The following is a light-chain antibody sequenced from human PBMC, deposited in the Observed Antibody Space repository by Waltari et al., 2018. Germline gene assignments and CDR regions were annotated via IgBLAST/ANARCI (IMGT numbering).Light chain of an antibody. CDR2: KAN. CDR1: SGALSPTSS. CDR3: ALYMGSGIWV. V-gene: IGLV8-61*01. Sequence: HTAVTRAPSLSVSPGWTVTLTCALSSGALSPTSSATWYQQTPGQAPRTLVYKANARSSGVPDRFSGSIPGNTAALTITGAQADDESDYYCALYMGSGIWVFGGGTRLTVL. J-gene: IGLJ3*02.